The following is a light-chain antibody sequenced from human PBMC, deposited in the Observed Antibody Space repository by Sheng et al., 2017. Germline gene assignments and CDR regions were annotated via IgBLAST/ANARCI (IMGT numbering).Light chain of an antibody. CDR1: ISDIGGFGF. J-gene: IGLJ1*01. CDR2: DVN. CDR3: SSYTSDNTYV. V-gene: IGLV2-14*03. Sequence: QSALTQPASMSGSPGQTITIACIGSISDIGGFGFVSWYQHHPGKAPKLMIYDVNNRPSGVSNRFSGSKSGNTASLTISGLQAEDEADYYCSSYTSDNTYVFGTGTKVTVL.